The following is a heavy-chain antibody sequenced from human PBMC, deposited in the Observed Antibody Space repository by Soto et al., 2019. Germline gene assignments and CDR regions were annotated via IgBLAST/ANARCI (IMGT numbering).Heavy chain of an antibody. CDR3: ARVTVIRSGSCDY. CDR1: GGTFSSYT. V-gene: IGHV1-69*02. J-gene: IGHJ4*02. Sequence: QVQLVQSGAEVKKPASSVKVSCNASGGTFSSYTISWVRQSPGQGLEWMGRIIPTLGIANYEQKFQGRVKITTDKSTSTAYMELSSLRSEDTAVYYCARVTVIRSGSCDYWGQETMVTVSS. CDR2: IIPTLGIA. D-gene: IGHD3-10*01.